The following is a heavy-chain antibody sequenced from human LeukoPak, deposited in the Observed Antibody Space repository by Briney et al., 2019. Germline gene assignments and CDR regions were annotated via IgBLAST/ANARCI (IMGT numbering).Heavy chain of an antibody. CDR2: ISISSSYI. J-gene: IGHJ3*02. V-gene: IGHV3-21*01. CDR1: GFTFSSDS. Sequence: GGSLRLSCAASGFTFSSDSMNWVRQAPGKGLELVSSISISSSYIYYADSVKGRFTISRDNAKNSLYLQMNSLRAEATAVYYCARDLFGLPQDSSGVAFDMWGQGTMVTVSS. CDR3: ARDLFGLPQDSSGVAFDM. D-gene: IGHD3-22*01.